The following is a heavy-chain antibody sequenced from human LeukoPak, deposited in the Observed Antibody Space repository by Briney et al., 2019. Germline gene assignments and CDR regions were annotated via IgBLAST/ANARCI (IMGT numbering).Heavy chain of an antibody. CDR1: AFTFSSYA. V-gene: IGHV3-23*01. Sequence: PGASLRLSCAASAFTFSSYAMSWVRQAPGKGLEWVSAISGSGGSTYYADSVKGRFTISRDNSKNTLYLQMNSLRAEDTAVYYCAKESQWEPGSWFDPWGQGTLVTVSS. D-gene: IGHD1-26*01. CDR3: AKESQWEPGSWFDP. CDR2: ISGSGGST. J-gene: IGHJ5*02.